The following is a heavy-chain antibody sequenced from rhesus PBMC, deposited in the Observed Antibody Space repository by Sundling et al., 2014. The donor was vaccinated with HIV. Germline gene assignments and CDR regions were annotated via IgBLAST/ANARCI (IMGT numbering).Heavy chain of an antibody. CDR1: GDSVSSSY. CDR2: IYGSGSTT. D-gene: IGHD3-3*01. Sequence: QLQLQESGPGLVKPSETLSVTCAVSGDSVSSSYWSWIRQAPGKGLEWIGFIYGSGSTTNYNPSLKSRVTLSVDTSKNQLSLKLTSVTAADTAVYYCAKTSIFGRVIIRFAVWGPGVLVTVSS. J-gene: IGHJ5-1*01. V-gene: IGHV4-169*01. CDR3: AKTSIFGRVIIRFAV.